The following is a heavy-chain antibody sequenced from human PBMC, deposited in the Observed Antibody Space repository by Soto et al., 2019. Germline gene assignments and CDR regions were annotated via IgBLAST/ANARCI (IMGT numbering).Heavy chain of an antibody. CDR3: AGEPKGGAYDMDV. CDR2: IGTTGDT. Sequence: GGSLRLSCAASGFAVSSNDMHWVRQGPGKGLGWVSAIGTTGDTYYAGSVKGRFTISRENATNSLYLQMHSLRAEDTAVYYCAGEPKGGAYDMDVWGQGTTVTVSS. J-gene: IGHJ6*02. D-gene: IGHD3-16*01. V-gene: IGHV3-13*01. CDR1: GFAVSSND.